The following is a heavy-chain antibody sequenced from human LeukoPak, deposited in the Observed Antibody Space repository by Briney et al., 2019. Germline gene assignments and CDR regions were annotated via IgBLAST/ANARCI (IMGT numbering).Heavy chain of an antibody. CDR2: ITQYGNDK. Sequence: GGSLRLSCAASGFTFSNYWMSWVRQAPGKGLEWVANITQYGNDKYYVDSVKGRFTISRDNAKNSLYLQMNSLRAEDTAIYYCLREETILVISAPPPRGQG. CDR3: LREETILVISAPPP. D-gene: IGHD2-21*01. CDR1: GFTFSNYW. J-gene: IGHJ4*01. V-gene: IGHV3-7*01.